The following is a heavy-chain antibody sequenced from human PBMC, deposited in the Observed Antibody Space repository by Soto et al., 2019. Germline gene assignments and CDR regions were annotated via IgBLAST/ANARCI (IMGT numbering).Heavy chain of an antibody. CDR2: IYYSGST. J-gene: IGHJ4*02. Sequence: SETLSLTCTVSGGSISIYYWSWIRQPPGKGLEWIGYIYYSGSTNYNPSLKSRVTISVDTSKNQFSLKLSSVTAADTAVYYCAGGIAARPLGYWGQGTLVTVSS. D-gene: IGHD6-6*01. CDR3: AGGIAARPLGY. V-gene: IGHV4-59*01. CDR1: GGSISIYY.